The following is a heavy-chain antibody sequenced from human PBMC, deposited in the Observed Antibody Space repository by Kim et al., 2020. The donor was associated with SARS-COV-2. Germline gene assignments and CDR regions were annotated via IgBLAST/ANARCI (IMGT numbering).Heavy chain of an antibody. J-gene: IGHJ4*02. V-gene: IGHV3-23*01. D-gene: IGHD3-10*01. Sequence: GGSLRPSCAASGFTFGRYAIIWVRQAPGKGLEWVSGISATGGVRDYADSVKGRSTISRDSSTSTVFLQMNRLSSEDTAIYYCAKATSGSYYPAFDYWGQGTLVTVSS. CDR3: AKATSGSYYPAFDY. CDR1: GFTFGRYA. CDR2: ISATGGVR.